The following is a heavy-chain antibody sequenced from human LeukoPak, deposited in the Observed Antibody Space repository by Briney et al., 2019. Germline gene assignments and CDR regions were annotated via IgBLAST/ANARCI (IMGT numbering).Heavy chain of an antibody. CDR2: LRDSGVYT. J-gene: IGHJ4*02. CDR3: AKKAHYDAYAKYFDY. D-gene: IGHD4-17*01. V-gene: IGHV3-23*01. CDR1: GFTFSNYA. Sequence: GGSLRLSCAASGFTFSNYAMTWVRQAPGKGLEWVSILRDSGVYTYYADSVKGRFTISRDNSNNMLYLQMNSLRAEDTAVYYGAKKAHYDAYAKYFDYWGQGTLVTVSS.